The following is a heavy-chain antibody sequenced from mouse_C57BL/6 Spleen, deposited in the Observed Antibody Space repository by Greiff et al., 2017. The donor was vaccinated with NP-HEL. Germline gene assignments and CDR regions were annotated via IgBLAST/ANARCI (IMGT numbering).Heavy chain of an antibody. CDR2: IDPSDSDT. J-gene: IGHJ3*01. D-gene: IGHD3-3*01. CDR1: GYTFTSYW. V-gene: IGHV1-52*01. Sequence: VQLQQPGAELVRPGSSVKLSCKASGYTFTSYWMHWVKQRPIQGLEWIGNIDPSDSDTHYNQKFKDKATLTVDKSSSTAYMQLSSLTSEDSAVYYWARRWDRGGAWVADWGKGALVTVSA. CDR3: ARRWDRGGAWVAD.